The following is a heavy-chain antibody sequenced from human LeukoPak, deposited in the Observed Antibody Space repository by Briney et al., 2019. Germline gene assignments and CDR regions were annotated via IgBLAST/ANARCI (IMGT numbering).Heavy chain of an antibody. J-gene: IGHJ6*03. CDR1: GGSISSYY. D-gene: IGHD3-22*01. V-gene: IGHV4-59*01. Sequence: SETLSLTCSVSGGSISSYYWSWIRQPPGKGLEWIGYIYYSGSTYYNPSLRSRVTISVDTSKNQFSLKLSSVTAADTAVYYCARSSEGRYYYDSSGFSYYYYYMDVWGKGTTVTVSS. CDR2: IYYSGST. CDR3: ARSSEGRYYYDSSGFSYYYYYMDV.